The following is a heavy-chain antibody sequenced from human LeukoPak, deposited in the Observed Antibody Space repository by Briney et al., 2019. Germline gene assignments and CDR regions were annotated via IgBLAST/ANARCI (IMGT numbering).Heavy chain of an antibody. CDR1: GFTFSRYW. CDR3: ARVGTTVSTVRVRSYGMDV. Sequence: HPGGSLRLSCAASGFTFSRYWMSWVRQAPGKGLEWVANIKEDGSEKYYVDSVRGRFTISRDNAKNSLYLQMNSLRAEDTAVYYCARVGTTVSTVRVRSYGMDVWGQGTTVTVSS. J-gene: IGHJ6*02. V-gene: IGHV3-7*03. CDR2: IKEDGSEK. D-gene: IGHD4-11*01.